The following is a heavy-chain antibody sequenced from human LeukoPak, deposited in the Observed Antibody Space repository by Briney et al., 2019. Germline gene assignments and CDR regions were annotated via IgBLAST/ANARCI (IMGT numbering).Heavy chain of an antibody. Sequence: ASVKVSCRASGYTFTSYAMNWVRQAPGQGLEWMGWINTNTGNPTYAQGFTGRFVFSLDTSVSTAYLQISSLKAEDTAVYYCARDVRGSSWYGYYYYYMDVWGKGTTVTVSS. CDR1: GYTFTSYA. D-gene: IGHD6-13*01. CDR2: INTNTGNP. CDR3: ARDVRGSSWYGYYYYYMDV. J-gene: IGHJ6*03. V-gene: IGHV7-4-1*02.